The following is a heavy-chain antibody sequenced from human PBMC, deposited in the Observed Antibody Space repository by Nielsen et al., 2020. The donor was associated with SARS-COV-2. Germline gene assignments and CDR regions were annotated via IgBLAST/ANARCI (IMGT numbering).Heavy chain of an antibody. CDR3: ARSPDVFDI. V-gene: IGHV3-33*01. Sequence: GESLKISCAASGFTFSSYGMHWVRQAPGKGLEWVAVIWYDGSNKYYADSVKGRFTISRDNAKNSLFLQMNSLRAEDTAVYYCARSPDVFDIWGQGTMVTVSS. J-gene: IGHJ3*02. CDR2: IWYDGSNK. CDR1: GFTFSSYG.